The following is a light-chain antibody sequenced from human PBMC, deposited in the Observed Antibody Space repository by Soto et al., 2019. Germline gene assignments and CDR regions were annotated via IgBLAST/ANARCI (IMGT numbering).Light chain of an antibody. CDR1: QSVSTN. CDR3: HQYDDGPYT. CDR2: AAS. V-gene: IGKV3-15*01. Sequence: DIVMTQSPATLSVSPGERTTLSCSASQSVSTNVAWYQQIPGQIPRLLIYAASPRATGIPVRFSGSGSGTEFTLTISSLQSEDFAVYYCHQYDDGPYTFGQGTKVEI. J-gene: IGKJ2*01.